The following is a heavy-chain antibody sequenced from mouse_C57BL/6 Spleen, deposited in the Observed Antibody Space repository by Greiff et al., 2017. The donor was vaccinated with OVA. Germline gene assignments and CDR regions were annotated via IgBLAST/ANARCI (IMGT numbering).Heavy chain of an antibody. CDR3: ARGLDGYYFDY. Sequence: EVQVVESGGGLVKPGGSLKLSCAASGFTFSSYAMSWVRQTPEKRLEWVATISDGGSYTYYPDNVKGRFTISRDNAKNNLYLQMSHLKSEDTAMYYCARGLDGYYFDYWGQGTTLTVSS. J-gene: IGHJ2*01. CDR2: ISDGGSYT. D-gene: IGHD1-2*01. V-gene: IGHV5-4*01. CDR1: GFTFSSYA.